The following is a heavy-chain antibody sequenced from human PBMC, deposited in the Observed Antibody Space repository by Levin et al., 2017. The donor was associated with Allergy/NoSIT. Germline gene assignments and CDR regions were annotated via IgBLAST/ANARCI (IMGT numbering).Heavy chain of an antibody. CDR3: AKYTLGYCSGGSCYSPLDY. Sequence: GGSLRLSCAASGFTFSSYAMSWVRQAPGKGLEWVSAISGSGGSTYYADSVKGRFTISRDNSKNTLYLQMNSLRAEDTAVYYCAKYTLGYCSGGSCYSPLDYWGQGTLVTVSS. CDR2: ISGSGGST. D-gene: IGHD2-15*01. V-gene: IGHV3-23*01. J-gene: IGHJ4*02. CDR1: GFTFSSYA.